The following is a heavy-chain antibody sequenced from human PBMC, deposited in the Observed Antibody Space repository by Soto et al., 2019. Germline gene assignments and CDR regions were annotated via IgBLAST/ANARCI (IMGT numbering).Heavy chain of an antibody. J-gene: IGHJ5*02. D-gene: IGHD3-16*02. Sequence: PSETLSLTCTVSGGSISSGDYYWSWIRQHPGKDLEWIGYIHNSGTTYYIPPLTSRVTMSVDTSKNQLSLKLTSVTAADTAVYYCARGVTFGGVIAPRFDPWGQGTRVTVSS. CDR2: IHNSGTT. V-gene: IGHV4-31*03. CDR3: ARGVTFGGVIAPRFDP. CDR1: GGSISSGDYY.